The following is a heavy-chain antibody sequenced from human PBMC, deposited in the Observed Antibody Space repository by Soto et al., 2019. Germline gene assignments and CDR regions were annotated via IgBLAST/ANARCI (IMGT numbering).Heavy chain of an antibody. CDR3: AKDTYSRGWYF. Sequence: EVQLLESGGDLVQPGGSLRLSCAASGFTFTNYLMTWVRQAPGKGLEWVSCIDKSGGDTYYADSVKGRFTISRDNSKNTLYLQMNGLRAEDTALYYCAKDTYSRGWYFWGQGTLVTVSS. J-gene: IGHJ4*02. V-gene: IGHV3-23*05. CDR2: IDKSGGDT. CDR1: GFTFTNYL. D-gene: IGHD3-22*01.